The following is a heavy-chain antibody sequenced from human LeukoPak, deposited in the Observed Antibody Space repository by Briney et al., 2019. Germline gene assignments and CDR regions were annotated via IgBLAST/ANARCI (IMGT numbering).Heavy chain of an antibody. J-gene: IGHJ4*02. CDR2: ISGSGGST. D-gene: IGHD2-2*01. CDR3: GRGDIVVQPAGMPRGTVGRH. V-gene: IGHV3-23*01. CDR1: GFTFSSYA. Sequence: PGGSLRLSCAASGFTFSSYAMSWVRQAPGKGLEWVSAISGSGGSTCYADSVKGRFTISRDNSKNTLYLQMNSLRAEDTAIYYCGRGDIVVQPAGMPRGTVGRHWGQGTLVTVSS.